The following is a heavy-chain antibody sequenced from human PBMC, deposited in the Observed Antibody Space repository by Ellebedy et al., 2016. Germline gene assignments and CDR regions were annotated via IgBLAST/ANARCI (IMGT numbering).Heavy chain of an antibody. V-gene: IGHV4-61*08. D-gene: IGHD3-22*01. CDR1: GGSISSGGYY. CDR2: IYYSGST. Sequence: SETLSLXXAVSGGSISSGGYYWSWIRQPPGKGLEWIGYIYYSGSTNYNPSLKSRVTISVDTSKNQFSLKLSSVTAADTAVYYCAGWSSEDLFFDYWGQGTLVTVSS. J-gene: IGHJ4*02. CDR3: AGWSSEDLFFDY.